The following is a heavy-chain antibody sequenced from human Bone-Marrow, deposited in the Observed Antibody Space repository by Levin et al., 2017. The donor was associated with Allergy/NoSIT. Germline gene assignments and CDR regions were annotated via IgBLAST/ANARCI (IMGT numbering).Heavy chain of an antibody. CDR2: INPNSAGT. CDR1: GYTFTGYY. CDR3: ARAYCSSTNCLPGGY. J-gene: IGHJ4*02. D-gene: IGHD2-2*01. V-gene: IGHV1-2*02. Sequence: VASVKVSCQASGYTFTGYYIHWVRQAPGQGLEWMGWINPNSAGTNYAQTFQGRVTMTRDTSITTAYMELSSLRSDDTAVYYCARAYCSSTNCLPGGYWGQGTLVTVSS.